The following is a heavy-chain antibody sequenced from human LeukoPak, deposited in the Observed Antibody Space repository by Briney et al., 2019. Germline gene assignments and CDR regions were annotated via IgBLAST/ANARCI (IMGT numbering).Heavy chain of an antibody. J-gene: IGHJ4*02. V-gene: IGHV1-2*02. CDR2: INPNSGGT. CDR3: ARYLYYYDSSGLLNY. CDR1: GYTFTGYY. Sequence: ASVKVSCKASGYTFTGYYIHWVRQAPGQGLEWRAWINPNSGGTNYAQKFQDRVTVTRDTSISTAYMELSRLRSDGTAVYYCARYLYYYDSSGLLNYWGQGTLVTVSS. D-gene: IGHD3-22*01.